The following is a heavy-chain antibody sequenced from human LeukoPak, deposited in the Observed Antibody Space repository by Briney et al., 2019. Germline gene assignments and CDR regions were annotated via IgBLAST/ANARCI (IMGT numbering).Heavy chain of an antibody. Sequence: SQTLSLTCTVSGGSIRSGYYYWSWIRQPPGKDLEWIGNICYSGSSYYNPSLKIPVTISVDTSKNQFSLKLTSVTPADTAVYYCARDKSGYYHDPYNWFDPWGQGTLVTVSS. CDR2: ICYSGSS. J-gene: IGHJ5*02. CDR3: ARDKSGYYHDPYNWFDP. D-gene: IGHD3-3*01. V-gene: IGHV4-30-4*01. CDR1: GGSIRSGYYY.